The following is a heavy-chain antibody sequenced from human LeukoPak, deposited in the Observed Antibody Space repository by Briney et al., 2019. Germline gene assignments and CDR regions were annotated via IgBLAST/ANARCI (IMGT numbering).Heavy chain of an antibody. CDR3: ARHVGFFDAFDI. V-gene: IGHV4-59*08. D-gene: IGHD3-3*01. CDR2: VFYSGTT. J-gene: IGHJ3*02. Sequence: PSETLSLTCTVSGASISSHYWTWIRQSPGKRLEWISYVFYSGTTSYSPSLNSRVTISIDTSKNQFSLKLSSVTAADTAVYFCARHVGFFDAFDIWGQGTMVTVSS. CDR1: GASISSHY.